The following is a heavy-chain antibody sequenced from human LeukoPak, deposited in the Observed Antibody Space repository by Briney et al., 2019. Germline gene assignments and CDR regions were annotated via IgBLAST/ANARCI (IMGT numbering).Heavy chain of an antibody. CDR3: ARGGVYSYDPADY. Sequence: GGSLRLSCAASGFSFSSYSMNWVRQAPGKGLEWVSYISSSSSTIYYADSVKGRLTISRDNAKNTLFLQMNSLRAEDTAVYYCARGGVYSYDPADYWGQGTLVTVSS. CDR2: ISSSSSTI. J-gene: IGHJ4*02. D-gene: IGHD5-18*01. V-gene: IGHV3-48*04. CDR1: GFSFSSYS.